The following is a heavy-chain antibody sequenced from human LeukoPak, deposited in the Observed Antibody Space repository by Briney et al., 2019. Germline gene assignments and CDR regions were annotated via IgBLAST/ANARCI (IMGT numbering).Heavy chain of an antibody. CDR2: IYYSGST. J-gene: IGHJ4*02. CDR1: GGSISSGGYY. Sequence: EPSQTLSLTCTVSGGSISSGGYYWSWIRQHPGKGLEWIGYIYYSGSTYYNPSLKSRVTISVDTSKNQFSLKLSSVTAADTAVYCCARARLGYCTNGVCYGLDYWGQGTLVTVSS. CDR3: ARARLGYCTNGVCYGLDY. V-gene: IGHV4-31*03. D-gene: IGHD2-8*01.